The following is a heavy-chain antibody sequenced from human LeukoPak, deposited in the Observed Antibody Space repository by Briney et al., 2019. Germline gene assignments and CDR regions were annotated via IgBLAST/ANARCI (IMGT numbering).Heavy chain of an antibody. CDR2: ISKSGSTI. CDR1: GFTFSSYE. D-gene: IGHD2-15*01. J-gene: IGHJ4*02. Sequence: GGSLRLSCAASGFTFSSYEMNWIRQAPGKGLEWVSYISKSGSTIYYADSVKGRFTISRDNAKNSLYLQMNSLRGEDTAVYYCARDHCSGGRCYPLDYWGQGTLVTVSS. CDR3: ARDHCSGGRCYPLDY. V-gene: IGHV3-48*03.